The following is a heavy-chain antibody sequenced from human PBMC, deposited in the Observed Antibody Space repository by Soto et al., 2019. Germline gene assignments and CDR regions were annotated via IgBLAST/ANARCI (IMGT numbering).Heavy chain of an antibody. V-gene: IGHV3-21*01. Sequence: GGSLRLSCAASGFTFSSYSMNWVRQAPGKGLEWVSSISSSSSYIYYADSVKGRFTISRDNAKNSLYLQMNSLRAEDTAVYYCARDNPSSMAARDYYYYGMDVWGQGTTVTVSS. J-gene: IGHJ6*02. CDR2: ISSSSSYI. CDR3: ARDNPSSMAARDYYYYGMDV. D-gene: IGHD6-6*01. CDR1: GFTFSSYS.